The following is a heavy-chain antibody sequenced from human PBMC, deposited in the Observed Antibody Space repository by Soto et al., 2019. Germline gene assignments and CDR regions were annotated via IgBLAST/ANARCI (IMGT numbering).Heavy chain of an antibody. CDR3: ARESEDPTSNFDY. CDR2: ISSTTNYI. CDR1: GFTFTRYS. V-gene: IGHV3-21*06. J-gene: IGHJ4*02. Sequence: GGSLRLSCAASGFTFTRYSMNWVRQAPGKGLEWISSISSTTNYIYYGDSMKGRFTISRDNAKNSLYLEMNSLRAEDTAVYYCARESEDPTSNFDYWGQGTLVTVS.